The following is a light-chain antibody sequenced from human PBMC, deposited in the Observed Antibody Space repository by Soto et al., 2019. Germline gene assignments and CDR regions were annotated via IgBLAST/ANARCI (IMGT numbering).Light chain of an antibody. CDR1: SSNIGAGYD. Sequence: QSVLTQPPSVSGAPGQRVTISCTGSSSNIGAGYDVHWYHQLPGTAPKLLIYGNNNRPSWVPDRFSGSRSGTSASLAITGLQAEDEADYYCQSYDSSLSVWVFGGGTKLTVL. J-gene: IGLJ3*02. V-gene: IGLV1-40*01. CDR2: GNN. CDR3: QSYDSSLSVWV.